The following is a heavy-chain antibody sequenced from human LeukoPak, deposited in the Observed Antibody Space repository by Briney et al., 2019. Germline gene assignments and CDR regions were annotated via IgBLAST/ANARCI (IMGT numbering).Heavy chain of an antibody. CDR1: GFTFSSYS. Sequence: GGSLRLSCAASGFTFSSYSMNWVRQAPGKGLEWVSYIRSSSSTIYYADSVKGRFTISRDNAKNSLYLQMNSLRAEDTAVYYCARDRLTYYYGSGSYLTYWGQGTLVTVSS. CDR3: ARDRLTYYYGSGSYLTY. V-gene: IGHV3-48*04. CDR2: IRSSSSTI. D-gene: IGHD3-10*01. J-gene: IGHJ4*02.